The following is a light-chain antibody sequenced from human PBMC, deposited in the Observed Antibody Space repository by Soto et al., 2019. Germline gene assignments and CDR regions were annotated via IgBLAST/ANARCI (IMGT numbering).Light chain of an antibody. J-gene: IGLJ2*01. Sequence: QSVLTQPTSVSGAPGQRVTISCTGSSPNIGAGYDVHWYQQLPGTAPKLLIYGNSNRPSGVPDRFSGSKSGTSASLAITGLQADDEADYYGQSYDSSLSGVVFGGGTKLTVL. V-gene: IGLV1-40*01. CDR1: SPNIGAGYD. CDR3: QSYDSSLSGVV. CDR2: GNS.